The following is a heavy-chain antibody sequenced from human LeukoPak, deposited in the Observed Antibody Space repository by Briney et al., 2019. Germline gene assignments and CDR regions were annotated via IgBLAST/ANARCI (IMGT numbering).Heavy chain of an antibody. V-gene: IGHV3-53*01. Sequence: GGSLRLSCAASGFSVSSNYMSWVRRAPGKGLEWVSVIYSGGTTYYADSVKGRFTISRDGSGNTLYLQMNSLRAEDTAVYFCARQIPLAGTFYFDNWGQGTLVTVSS. D-gene: IGHD6-19*01. J-gene: IGHJ4*02. CDR1: GFSVSSNY. CDR3: ARQIPLAGTFYFDN. CDR2: IYSGGTT.